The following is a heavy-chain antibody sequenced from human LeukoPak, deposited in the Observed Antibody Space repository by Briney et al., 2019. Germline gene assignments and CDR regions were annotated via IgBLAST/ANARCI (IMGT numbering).Heavy chain of an antibody. CDR3: ASPKTYYYDSSGYYSFDY. D-gene: IGHD3-22*01. V-gene: IGHV4-39*01. CDR2: IYYSGST. Sequence: SETLSLTCTVSGGSISSSSYYWGWIRQPPGKGLEWIVSIYYSGSTYYNPSLKSRVTTSVDTSKNQFSLKLSSVTAADTAVYYCASPKTYYYDSSGYYSFDYWGQGTLVTVSS. J-gene: IGHJ4*02. CDR1: GGSISSSSYY.